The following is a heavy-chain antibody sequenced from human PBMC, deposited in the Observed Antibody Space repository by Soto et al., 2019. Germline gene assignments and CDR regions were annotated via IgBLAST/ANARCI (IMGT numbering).Heavy chain of an antibody. J-gene: IGHJ5*02. CDR1: GFTFSDDY. CDR3: ARDRGPDTARDNCFDT. CDR2: ISSSSSYT. Sequence: EGSLILSWAASGFTFSDDYMSWIRQAPGKGLEWVSYISSSSSYTNYADSVKGRFTISRDNDKNSLYLQMNSLRAEDTAVYYWARDRGPDTARDNCFDTGGQGT. D-gene: IGHD5-18*01. V-gene: IGHV3-11*06.